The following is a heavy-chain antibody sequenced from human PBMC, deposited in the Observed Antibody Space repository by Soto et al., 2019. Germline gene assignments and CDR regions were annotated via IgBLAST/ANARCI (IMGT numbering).Heavy chain of an antibody. CDR1: GFTFSGYV. J-gene: IGHJ4*02. CDR2: FSGSGGTT. D-gene: IGHD3-22*01. V-gene: IGHV3-23*01. CDR3: AKHKYNRSRYYPIDY. Sequence: GGSLRLSCAASGFTFSGYVISWVRQVPGKGLEWVSGFSGSGGTTYYADSVKGRFTISRDKSDNTAYLQMKSLRAEDTAVYYCAKHKYNRSRYYPIDYWGQGTLVTGSS.